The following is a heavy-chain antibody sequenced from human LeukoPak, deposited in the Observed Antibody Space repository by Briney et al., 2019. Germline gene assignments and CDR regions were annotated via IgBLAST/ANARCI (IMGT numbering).Heavy chain of an antibody. Sequence: PGGSLRLSCAASGFTFSSYAMSWVRQAPGKGLEWVSAISGGGGSTYYADSVKGRFTISRDNSKNTLYLQMNSLRAEDTAVYYCAKDRIQLRAPLDVWGQGTTVTVSS. D-gene: IGHD5-18*01. CDR2: ISGGGGST. CDR3: AKDRIQLRAPLDV. V-gene: IGHV3-23*01. J-gene: IGHJ6*02. CDR1: GFTFSSYA.